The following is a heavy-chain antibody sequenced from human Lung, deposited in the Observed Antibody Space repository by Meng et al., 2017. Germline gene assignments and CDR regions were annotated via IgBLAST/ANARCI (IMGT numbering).Heavy chain of an antibody. CDR1: GLTFSTYS. Sequence: EVQLVESGGGLVKPGGSLRLSCAASGLTFSTYSMNWVRQAPGKGLEWVSYINSGSNYIYYAHSVKGRFTISRDSAKNSVYLQMNSLRAEDTAVYYCARGVDITVTKYHFDYWGQGILVTVSS. J-gene: IGHJ4*02. CDR2: INSGSNYI. V-gene: IGHV3-21*01. CDR3: ARGVDITVTKYHFDY. D-gene: IGHD4-17*01.